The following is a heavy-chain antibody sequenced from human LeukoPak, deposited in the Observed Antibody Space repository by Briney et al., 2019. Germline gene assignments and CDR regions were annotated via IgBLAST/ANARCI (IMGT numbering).Heavy chain of an antibody. CDR2: VSGSGGSP. Sequence: GGSLRLSCAGSGFTFSGHAMSWVRQAPGKGLEWVSAVSGSGGSPYYADSVKGRFIISRDNSKNTLYLQMNRLRADDTAVYYCAKDFAPSVPAGHHYWGQGTLVSVSS. CDR3: AKDFAPSVPAGHHY. D-gene: IGHD3-10*01. CDR1: GFTFSGHA. V-gene: IGHV3-23*01. J-gene: IGHJ4*02.